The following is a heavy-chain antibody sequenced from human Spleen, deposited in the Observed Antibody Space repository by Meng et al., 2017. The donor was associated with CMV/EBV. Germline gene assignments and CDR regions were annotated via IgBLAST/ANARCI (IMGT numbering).Heavy chain of an antibody. D-gene: IGHD6-13*01. Sequence: ESLKISCAASGFTFKAYSMTWVRQTPGKGLEWIGYIYDSGRTNYKPSLKSRVTISLDTSKNQFSLKLTSMTAADTAVYYCARLQQQVVRGAGSWFDPWGQGTLVTVSS. V-gene: IGHV4-59*01. CDR3: ARLQQQVVRGAGSWFDP. CDR2: IYDSGRT. J-gene: IGHJ5*02. CDR1: GFTFKAYS.